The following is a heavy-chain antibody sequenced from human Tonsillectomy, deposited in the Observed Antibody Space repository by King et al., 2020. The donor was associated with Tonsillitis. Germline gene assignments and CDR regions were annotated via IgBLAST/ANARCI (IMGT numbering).Heavy chain of an antibody. CDR3: AKGQLTGDYDPYFDY. CDR1: GFTFSIYT. D-gene: IGHD3-9*01. V-gene: IGHV3-23*04. Sequence: VQLVESGGAWIQPGGSLRLSCAASGFTFSIYTMTWVRQAPGKGLEWVSVLTDSGSRTFYADSVRGRFTISRDNSKNTLFLQMNSLRDEDTAVYYCAKGQLTGDYDPYFDYWGQGTLVTVSS. J-gene: IGHJ4*02. CDR2: LTDSGSRT.